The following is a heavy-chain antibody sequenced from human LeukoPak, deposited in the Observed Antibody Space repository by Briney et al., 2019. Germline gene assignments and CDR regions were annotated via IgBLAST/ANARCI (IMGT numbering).Heavy chain of an antibody. D-gene: IGHD5-24*01. CDR2: IYHSGST. CDR1: GGSISSGGYY. CDR3: ASNRDGYNY. V-gene: IGHV4-30-2*01. Sequence: ASETLSLTCNVSGGSISSGGYYWSWIRQAPGKGLEWIGYIYHSGSTYYNPSLKSRVTISVDRSKNQFSLKLSSVTAADTAVYYCASNRDGYNYWGQGTLVTVSS. J-gene: IGHJ4*02.